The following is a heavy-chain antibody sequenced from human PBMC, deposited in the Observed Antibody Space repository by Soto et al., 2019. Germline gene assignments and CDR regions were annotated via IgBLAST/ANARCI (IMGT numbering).Heavy chain of an antibody. J-gene: IGHJ5*02. CDR3: VKNSGWFNT. D-gene: IGHD3-10*01. Sequence: EFQVLESGGGWVQPGGSLRLSCAASVFSFSSTDMSWVRQAPGKGLEWVSTILDTGTTVFYADSVKGRFTVSRDNSHNTLSVQMNNLRADDTAVYYCVKNSGWFNTWGQGTLVAVSS. CDR1: VFSFSSTD. V-gene: IGHV3-23*01. CDR2: ILDTGTTV.